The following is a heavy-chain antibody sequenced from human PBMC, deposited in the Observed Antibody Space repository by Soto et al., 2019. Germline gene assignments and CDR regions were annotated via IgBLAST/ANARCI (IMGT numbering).Heavy chain of an antibody. CDR2: ISSSGNT. Sequence: PSETLSLTCTVSDGSINNFSRSCIRQPPGKGLEWIGYISSSGNTNYNPSLKSRVSISVDTSKNQFSLNLTSVTAADKDVYYCARAPMVFTRSYFDSWGQGTRVTVSS. CDR1: DGSINNFS. D-gene: IGHD3-22*01. CDR3: ARAPMVFTRSYFDS. V-gene: IGHV4-59*01. J-gene: IGHJ4*02.